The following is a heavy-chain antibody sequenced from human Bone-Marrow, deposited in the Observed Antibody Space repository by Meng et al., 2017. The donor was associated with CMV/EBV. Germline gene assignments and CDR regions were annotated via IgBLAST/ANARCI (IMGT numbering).Heavy chain of an antibody. CDR3: ARVPYLYDFDKYVHYGLDV. J-gene: IGHJ6*02. CDR1: GFTFSSYS. Sequence: GESLKISCAASGFTFSSYSINWVRQAPGKGLEWVSSITSTSSYIYYADSVKGRFTISRDNAKNSLYLQMNSLRAEDTAVYYCARVPYLYDFDKYVHYGLDVCGQGTTVTVSS. D-gene: IGHD3/OR15-3a*01. CDR2: ITSTSSYI. V-gene: IGHV3-21*01.